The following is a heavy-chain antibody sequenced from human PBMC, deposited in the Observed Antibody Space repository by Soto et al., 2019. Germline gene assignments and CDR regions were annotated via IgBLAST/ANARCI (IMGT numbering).Heavy chain of an antibody. D-gene: IGHD3-22*01. CDR3: ARKGYYYDSSGYSGIDAFDI. J-gene: IGHJ3*02. CDR2: IIPIFGTA. CDR1: GGTFGSYA. V-gene: IGHV1-69*13. Sequence: SVKVSCKASGGTFGSYAISWVRQAPGQGLEWMGGIIPIFGTANYAQKFQGRVTITADESTSTAYMELSSLRSEDTAVYYCARKGYYYDSSGYSGIDAFDIWGQGTMVTVSS.